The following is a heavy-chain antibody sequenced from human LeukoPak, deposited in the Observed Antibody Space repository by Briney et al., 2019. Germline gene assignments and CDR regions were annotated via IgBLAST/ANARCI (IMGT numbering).Heavy chain of an antibody. J-gene: IGHJ6*02. D-gene: IGHD5-12*01. CDR2: ISGSGGST. V-gene: IGHV3-23*01. CDR1: GFTFSSYA. Sequence: GGSLRLSCAASGFTFSSYAMSWFRQAPGKGLEWFSAISGSGGSTYYADSVKGRFTISRDNSKNTLYLQMNSLRAEDTAVYYCAKDQWPYSGYGYYYYGMDVWGQGTTVTVSS. CDR3: AKDQWPYSGYGYYYYGMDV.